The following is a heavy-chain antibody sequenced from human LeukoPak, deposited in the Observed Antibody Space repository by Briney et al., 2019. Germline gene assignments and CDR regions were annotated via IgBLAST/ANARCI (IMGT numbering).Heavy chain of an antibody. D-gene: IGHD7-27*01. CDR1: GFTLSSDA. Sequence: GGSLRLSCVASGFTLSSDAMHWVRQAPGKGLEWVSGISGSGDVTHPIDSVKGRFTISRDNSKNTLYLQMNSLRAEDTAVYYCAKGWGSGDYWGQGTLVTVPS. CDR3: AKGWGSGDY. V-gene: IGHV3-23*01. J-gene: IGHJ4*02. CDR2: ISGSGDVT.